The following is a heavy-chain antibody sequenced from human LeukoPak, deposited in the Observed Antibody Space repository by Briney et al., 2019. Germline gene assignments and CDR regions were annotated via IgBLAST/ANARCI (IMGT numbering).Heavy chain of an antibody. CDR3: ARDVRNYYDSSGYYLFDY. J-gene: IGHJ4*02. Sequence: SETLSLTCTVSGGSISSSSYYWSLIRQPPGKGLEWIGEINHSGTTHYNPSLKSRVTISMDTSKNQFSLKLSSVTAADTAVYYCARDVRNYYDSSGYYLFDYWGQGTLVTVSS. V-gene: IGHV4-39*07. CDR2: INHSGTT. CDR1: GGSISSSSYY. D-gene: IGHD3-22*01.